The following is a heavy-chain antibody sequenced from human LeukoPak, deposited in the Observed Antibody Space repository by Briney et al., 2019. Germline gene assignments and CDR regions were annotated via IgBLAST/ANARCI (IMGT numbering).Heavy chain of an antibody. V-gene: IGHV3-23*01. J-gene: IGHJ4*02. CDR1: GFTFSNYA. D-gene: IGHD3-10*01. Sequence: PGGSLRLSCAASGFTFSNYAMSWVRQAPGKGLEWVSSINGRGGSTYYADSVKGRFTISRDNSKNTLYLQMNSLRAEDTAVYYCARASPSGPVRYWGQGTLVTVSS. CDR3: ARASPSGPVRY. CDR2: INGRGGST.